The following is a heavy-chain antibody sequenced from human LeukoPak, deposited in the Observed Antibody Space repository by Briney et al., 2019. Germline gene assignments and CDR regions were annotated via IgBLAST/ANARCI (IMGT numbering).Heavy chain of an antibody. CDR2: IYTSGST. CDR3: VGEIYHYGSGRTSGY. J-gene: IGHJ4*02. Sequence: SETLSLTCSVSGGSISSYYWSWIRQPAGKGLEWIGRIYTSGSTNYKPPLKRRVPMSVDPSKNPFSLKLRYVTAAGTAEYYGVGEIYHYGSGRTSGYGGQGTLVTVSS. D-gene: IGHD3-10*01. V-gene: IGHV4-4*07. CDR1: GGSISSYY.